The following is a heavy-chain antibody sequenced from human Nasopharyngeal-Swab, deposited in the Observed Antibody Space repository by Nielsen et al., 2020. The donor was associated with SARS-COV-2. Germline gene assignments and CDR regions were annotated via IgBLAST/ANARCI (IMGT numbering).Heavy chain of an antibody. CDR1: GGSFSGYY. CDR2: INHSGST. J-gene: IGHJ5*02. CDR3: ARGRGSSGLTYNWFDP. D-gene: IGHD6-19*01. V-gene: IGHV4-34*01. Sequence: SETLSLTCAVYGGSFSGYYWSWIRQPPGKGLEWIGEINHSGSTNYNPSLKSRVTISVDTSKNQFSLKLSSVTVADTAVYYCARGRGSSGLTYNWFDPWGQGTLVTVSS.